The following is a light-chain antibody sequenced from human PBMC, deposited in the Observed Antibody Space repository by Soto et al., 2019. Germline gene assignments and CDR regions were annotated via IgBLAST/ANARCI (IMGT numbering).Light chain of an antibody. J-gene: IGLJ1*01. CDR3: SSYTSSSTLDYV. Sequence: QSVLTQPASVSGSPGQSITISCTGTSSDVGGYNYVSWYQQHPGKAPKLMIYEVSNRPSGVSNRFSDSKSGNTASLTISGLQAEDEADYYCSSYTSSSTLDYVFGTGTKLTVL. V-gene: IGLV2-14*01. CDR2: EVS. CDR1: SSDVGGYNY.